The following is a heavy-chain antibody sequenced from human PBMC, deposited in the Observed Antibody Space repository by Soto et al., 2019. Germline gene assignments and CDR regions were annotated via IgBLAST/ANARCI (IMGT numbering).Heavy chain of an antibody. CDR2: ISAYNGNT. CDR3: ARDPIAVAGTQGWFDT. V-gene: IGHV1-18*04. Sequence: ASVKVSCKASGYTFTSYGISWVRQAPGQGLEWMGWISAYNGNTNYAQKLQGRVTMTTDTSTSTAYMELRSLRSDDTAVCYCARDPIAVAGTQGWFDTWGQGTLVTVSS. CDR1: GYTFTSYG. D-gene: IGHD6-19*01. J-gene: IGHJ5*02.